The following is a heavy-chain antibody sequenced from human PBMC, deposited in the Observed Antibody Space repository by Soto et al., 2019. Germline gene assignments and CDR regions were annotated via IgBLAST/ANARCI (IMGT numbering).Heavy chain of an antibody. CDR2: IYYSGST. V-gene: IGHV4-61*01. CDR1: GDSVGNGPYY. Sequence: QVRLQESGPGLVKPSETLSLSCLVSGDSVGNGPYYWSWIRQSPWEGLEWLAYIYYSGSTNVNPSLASRVNISIDMSKNQFFMELRSVTAADAAVYFCARVGSSCHSGGCYYYYGLGVWGQGTTVAISS. D-gene: IGHD1-26*01. J-gene: IGHJ6*02. CDR3: ARVGSSCHSGGCYYYYGLGV.